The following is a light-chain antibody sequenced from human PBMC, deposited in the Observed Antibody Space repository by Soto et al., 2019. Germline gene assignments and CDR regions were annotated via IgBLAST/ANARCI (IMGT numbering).Light chain of an antibody. J-gene: IGKJ4*01. Sequence: DIVMSQSPDSLALSLGERATIKCKSSQNILYTATDKNYLAWYQFKPGRPPKLLIYWATSRQSGVPGRFSGSGSGTDFTLPINGLQAEDVAVYYCQQYFGTPFTFGGGTKLEIK. CDR3: QQYFGTPFT. CDR2: WAT. CDR1: QNILYTATDKNY. V-gene: IGKV4-1*01.